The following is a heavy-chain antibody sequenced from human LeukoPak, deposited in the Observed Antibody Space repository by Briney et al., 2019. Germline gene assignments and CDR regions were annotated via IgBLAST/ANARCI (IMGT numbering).Heavy chain of an antibody. CDR1: GFSLSTSGVG. Sequence: SGPTLVKPTQTLTLTCTFSGFSLSTSGVGVGWIRQPPGKALEWLALIYWDDDKRYIPSLKSRLTITKDTSKNQVVLTMTNMDPVDTATYYCAHRPGSGSYENNWFDPWGQGTLVTVSS. J-gene: IGHJ5*02. CDR3: AHRPGSGSYENNWFDP. D-gene: IGHD3-10*01. CDR2: IYWDDDK. V-gene: IGHV2-5*02.